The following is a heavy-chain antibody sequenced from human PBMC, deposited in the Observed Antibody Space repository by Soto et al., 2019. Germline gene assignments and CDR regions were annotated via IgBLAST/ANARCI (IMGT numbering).Heavy chain of an antibody. J-gene: IGHJ1*01. V-gene: IGHV1-3*01. CDR2: INAGNGNT. D-gene: IGHD2-8*01. Sequence: GASVKVSCKASGYTFTSYAMHWVRQAPGQRLEWMGWINAGNGNTKYSQKFQGRVTITRDTSASTAYMELSSLRSEDTAVYYCARVVRRLEYFQHWGQGTLVTVS. CDR1: GYTFTSYA. CDR3: ARVVRRLEYFQH.